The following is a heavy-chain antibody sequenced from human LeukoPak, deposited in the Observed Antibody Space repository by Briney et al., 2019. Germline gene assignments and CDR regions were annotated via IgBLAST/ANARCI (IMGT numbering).Heavy chain of an antibody. CDR3: ANEAYDFCSS. Sequence: GGSLRLSCAASGFTFSGYSMYWVRQAPGKGLEWVSYISLSGSTIYYADSVKGRFTISRDNAKNSLYLQMSSLRAEDTAVYYCANEAYDFCSSWGQRTLVTVSS. V-gene: IGHV3-48*01. D-gene: IGHD3-3*01. CDR1: GFTFSGYS. J-gene: IGHJ5*02. CDR2: ISLSGSTI.